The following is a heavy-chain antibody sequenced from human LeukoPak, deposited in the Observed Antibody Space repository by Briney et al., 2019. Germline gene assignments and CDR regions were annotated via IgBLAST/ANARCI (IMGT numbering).Heavy chain of an antibody. CDR3: ARAQDLVRGVPCYFDY. CDR2: IYYSGST. J-gene: IGHJ4*02. CDR1: GGSISSSSYY. Sequence: KPSETLSLTCTVSGGSISSSSYYWGWIRQPPGKGLEWIGSIYYSGSTYYNPSLKSRVTISVDTSKNQFSLKLSSVTAADTAVYYCARAQDLVRGVPCYFDYWGQGTLVTVSS. D-gene: IGHD3-10*02. V-gene: IGHV4-39*07.